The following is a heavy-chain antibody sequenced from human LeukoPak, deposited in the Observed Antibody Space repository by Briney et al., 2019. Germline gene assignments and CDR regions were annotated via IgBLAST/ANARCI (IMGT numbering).Heavy chain of an antibody. J-gene: IGHJ6*03. CDR2: FDPEDGET. CDR1: GYTLTELS. V-gene: IGHV1-24*01. Sequence: ASVKVSCKVSGYTLTELSMHWVRQAPGKGLEWMGGFDPEDGETIYAQKFQGRVTITEDTSTDTAYMELSSLRSEDTAVYYCATGIVGATDRYYYYYMDVWGKGTTVTISS. CDR3: ATGIVGATDRYYYYYMDV. D-gene: IGHD1-26*01.